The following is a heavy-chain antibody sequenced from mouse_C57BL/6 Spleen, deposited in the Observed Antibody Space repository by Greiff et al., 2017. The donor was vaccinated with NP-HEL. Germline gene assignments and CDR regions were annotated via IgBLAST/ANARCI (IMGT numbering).Heavy chain of an antibody. CDR3: ARGAYGYYFDY. CDR1: GFTFSDYG. J-gene: IGHJ2*01. V-gene: IGHV5-17*01. D-gene: IGHD1-2*01. Sequence: EVKLMESGGGLVKPGGSLKLSCAASGFTFSDYGMHWVRQAPEKGLEWVAYISSGSSTIYYADTVKGRFPISRDNAKNTLFLQMTSLRSEDTAMYYCARGAYGYYFDYWGQGTTLTVSS. CDR2: ISSGSSTI.